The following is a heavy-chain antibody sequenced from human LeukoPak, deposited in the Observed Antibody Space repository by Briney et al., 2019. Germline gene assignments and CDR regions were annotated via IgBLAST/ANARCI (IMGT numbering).Heavy chain of an antibody. CDR3: AREYRVDTAMVTLYYYYYYYMDV. Sequence: GASVKVSCKASGYTFTGYYMHWVRQAPGQGLEWMGWINPNSGGTNYAQKFQGRVTMTRDTSISTAYMELSRLRSDDTAVYYCAREYRVDTAMVTLYYYYYYYMDVWGKGTTVTVSS. V-gene: IGHV1-2*02. J-gene: IGHJ6*03. CDR2: INPNSGGT. CDR1: GYTFTGYY. D-gene: IGHD5-18*01.